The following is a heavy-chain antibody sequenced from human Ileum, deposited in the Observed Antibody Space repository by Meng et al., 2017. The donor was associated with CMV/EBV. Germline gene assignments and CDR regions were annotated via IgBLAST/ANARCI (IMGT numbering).Heavy chain of an antibody. D-gene: IGHD3-3*01. CDR3: ARDLELDRGFSYYFDY. CDR1: NFIGHY. CDR2: VNPHPNSGAT. Sequence: NFIGHYIHWVRQAPGQGLEWVGWVNPHPNSGATNYAQKFQGRVTMTRDTSISTVYMELRRLTSDDTAIYYCARDLELDRGFSYYFDYWGQGTLVTVSS. J-gene: IGHJ4*01. V-gene: IGHV1-2*02.